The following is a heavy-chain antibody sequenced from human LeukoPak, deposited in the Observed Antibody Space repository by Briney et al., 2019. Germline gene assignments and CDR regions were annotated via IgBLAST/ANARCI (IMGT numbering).Heavy chain of an antibody. Sequence: ASVKVSCKASGYTFTSYGISWVRQAPGQGLEWMGWISAYNGNTNYAQKLQGRVTMTTDTSTSTAYMELWSLRSDDTAVYYCARDYRYCSSTSCYPNWFDPWGQGTLVTVSS. J-gene: IGHJ5*02. V-gene: IGHV1-18*01. CDR3: ARDYRYCSSTSCYPNWFDP. CDR2: ISAYNGNT. CDR1: GYTFTSYG. D-gene: IGHD2-2*01.